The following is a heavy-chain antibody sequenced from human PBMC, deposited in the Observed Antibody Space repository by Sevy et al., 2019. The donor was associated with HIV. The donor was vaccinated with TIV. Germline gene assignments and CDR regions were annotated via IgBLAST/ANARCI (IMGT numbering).Heavy chain of an antibody. CDR3: ASGMGDFWSGYYRVDP. CDR1: GFTFSDYA. CDR2: ISYDGSNN. V-gene: IGHV3-30-3*01. D-gene: IGHD3-3*01. J-gene: IGHJ5*02. Sequence: GGSLRLSCAASGFTFSDYAMHWVRQAPGKGLEWVAVISYDGSNNYYEDSVKGRFTISRDNSKNTLYLQMNSLRPEDTVVFYCASGMGDFWSGYYRVDPWGQGTLVTVSS.